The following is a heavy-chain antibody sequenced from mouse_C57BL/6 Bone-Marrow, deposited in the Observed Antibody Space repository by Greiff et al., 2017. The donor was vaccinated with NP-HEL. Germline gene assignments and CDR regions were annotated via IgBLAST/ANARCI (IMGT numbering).Heavy chain of an antibody. CDR3: ARYYYGSRGWYFDV. D-gene: IGHD1-1*01. CDR1: GYTFTSYW. CDR2: IDPNSGGT. V-gene: IGHV1-72*01. J-gene: IGHJ1*03. Sequence: VQLQQPGADLVKPVASVKLSCKASGYTFTSYWMHWVKQRPGRGLEWIGRIDPNSGGTKFNEKFKTKATLTVDKPSSTAYMQLSSLTSEDSAVYYCARYYYGSRGWYFDVWGTGTTVTVSS.